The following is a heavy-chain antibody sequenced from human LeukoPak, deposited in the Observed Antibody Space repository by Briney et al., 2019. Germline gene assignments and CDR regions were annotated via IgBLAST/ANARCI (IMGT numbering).Heavy chain of an antibody. J-gene: IGHJ5*02. CDR1: GFTFSSYA. V-gene: IGHV3-23*01. CDR3: ARDRTGTPSNWFDP. Sequence: GGSLRLSCAASGFTFSSYAMSWVRQAPGKGLEWVSAISGSGGSTYYADSVKGRFTISRDNAKNSLYLQMNSLRAEDTAVYYCARDRTGTPSNWFDPWGQGTLVTVSS. D-gene: IGHD1-7*01. CDR2: ISGSGGST.